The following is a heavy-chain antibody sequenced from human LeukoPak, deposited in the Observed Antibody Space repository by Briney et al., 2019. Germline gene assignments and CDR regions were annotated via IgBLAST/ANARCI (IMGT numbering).Heavy chain of an antibody. CDR2: IYYSGST. D-gene: IGHD6-13*01. J-gene: IGHJ4*02. Sequence: PSETLSLTCTVSGGSISSYYWSWIRQPPGKGVEWIGYIYYSGSTNYNPSLKSRVTISVDTSKNQFSLKLSSVTAADTAVYYCARARHEQQPFSLWGQGTLVTVSS. CDR1: GGSISSYY. V-gene: IGHV4-59*01. CDR3: ARARHEQQPFSL.